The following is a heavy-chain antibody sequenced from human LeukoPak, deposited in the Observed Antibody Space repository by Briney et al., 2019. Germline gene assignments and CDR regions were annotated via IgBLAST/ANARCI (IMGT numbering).Heavy chain of an antibody. J-gene: IGHJ4*02. CDR3: ARKEVAAAVNLSDY. CDR1: GGSFSGYY. D-gene: IGHD6-13*01. CDR2: INHSGST. V-gene: IGHV4-34*01. Sequence: SETLSLTCAVYGGSFSGYYWSWIRQPPGKGLEWIGEINHSGSTNYNPSLKSRVTISVDTSKNQFSLKLSSVTAADTAVYCCARKEVAAAVNLSDYWGQGTLVTVSS.